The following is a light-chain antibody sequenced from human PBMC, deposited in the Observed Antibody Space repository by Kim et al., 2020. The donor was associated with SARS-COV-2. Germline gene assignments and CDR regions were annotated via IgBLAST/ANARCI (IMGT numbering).Light chain of an antibody. CDR2: EEN. Sequence: QPIPISGTGSTTEVGGYKYVPGYQQHPGNAPKLIILEENKRPSGVPDRFSGSKYGNAASRTGAGLQAEEEADYDGCSDAGARHYVCGAGTEVTVL. CDR1: TTEVGGYKY. J-gene: IGLJ1*01. CDR3: CSDAGARHYV. V-gene: IGLV2-11*01.